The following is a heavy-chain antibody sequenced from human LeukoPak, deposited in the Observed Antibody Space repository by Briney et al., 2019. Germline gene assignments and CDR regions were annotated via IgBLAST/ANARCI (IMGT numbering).Heavy chain of an antibody. CDR1: GFTLSSNY. Sequence: GGSLRLSCAASGFTLSSNYMNWVRQAPGKGLEWVSVIYSGGSTYYADSVKGRFTISRDNSKNTLYLQMNSLRAEDTAVYYCAREPYGGNLYYFDYWGQGTLVTVSS. CDR3: AREPYGGNLYYFDY. J-gene: IGHJ4*02. CDR2: IYSGGST. V-gene: IGHV3-53*01. D-gene: IGHD4-23*01.